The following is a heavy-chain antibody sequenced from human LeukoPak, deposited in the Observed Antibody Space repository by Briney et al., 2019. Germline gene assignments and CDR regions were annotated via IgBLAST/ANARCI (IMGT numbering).Heavy chain of an antibody. V-gene: IGHV1-2*02. CDR3: VREGNELLSKNFDY. Sequence: ASVKVSCKPSGYSFTAYWIHWVRQAPGQGLEWMGYINPHSGGTSSPQKFQGRVTMTTDTSISAAYMELSSLISDDTAMYYCVREGNELLSKNFDYWGQGTLVTVSS. CDR2: INPHSGGT. CDR1: GYSFTAYW. J-gene: IGHJ4*02. D-gene: IGHD2-21*02.